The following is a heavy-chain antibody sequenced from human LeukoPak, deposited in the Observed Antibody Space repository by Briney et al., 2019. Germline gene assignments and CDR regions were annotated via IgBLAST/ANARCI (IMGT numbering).Heavy chain of an antibody. CDR2: IRYDGSNK. CDR3: AKDRVGAQYYFDY. CDR1: GFTFSSYG. V-gene: IGHV3-30*02. Sequence: GGSLRLSCAASGFTFSSYGMHWVRQAPGKGLEWVAFIRYDGSNKYYADSVKGRFTISRDNSKNTLYLQMNSLRAEDTAVYYCAKDRVGAQYYFDYWGQGTLVTVAS. D-gene: IGHD1-26*01. J-gene: IGHJ4*02.